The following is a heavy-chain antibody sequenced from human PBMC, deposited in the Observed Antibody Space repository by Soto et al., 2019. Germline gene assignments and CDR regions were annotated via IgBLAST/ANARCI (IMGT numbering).Heavy chain of an antibody. D-gene: IGHD3-9*01. J-gene: IGHJ5*02. CDR2: INPNSGGT. V-gene: IGHV1-2*02. CDR3: ARGLDWFQVPSWFDP. Sequence: ASVKVSCKASGYTFTGYYMHWVRQAPGQGLEWMGWINPNSGGTNYAQKFQGRVTMTRDASISTAYMELSRLRSDDTAVYYCARGLDWFQVPSWFDPWGQGTLVTVSS. CDR1: GYTFTGYY.